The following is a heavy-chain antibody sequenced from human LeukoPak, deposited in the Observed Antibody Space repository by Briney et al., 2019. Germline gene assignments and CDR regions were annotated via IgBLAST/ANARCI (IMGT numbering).Heavy chain of an antibody. D-gene: IGHD1-26*01. V-gene: IGHV1-2*02. CDR3: ARGVLLQGRGAFDI. CDR2: IIPNSGGT. CDR1: GYTFTVYY. Sequence: ASVKVSCKASGYTFTVYYIHWLRQAPGQGLEWMGWIIPNSGGTKYAQKFQDRVTMTWDTSISTAYMELSSLTYDDTAVYYCARGVLLQGRGAFDIWGQGAMVTVSS. J-gene: IGHJ3*02.